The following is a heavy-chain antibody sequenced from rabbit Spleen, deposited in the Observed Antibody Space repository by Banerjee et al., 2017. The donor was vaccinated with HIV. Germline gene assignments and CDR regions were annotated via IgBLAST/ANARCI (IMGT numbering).Heavy chain of an antibody. Sequence: QEQVKETGGGLVQPGGSLTLSCTASGFSFSSGHWICWVRQAPGKGLELIACIDGNSNTGIWYASWVNGRFTISKTSSTTVTLQMTSLTAADTATYFCARGSGGNGYHHNNLWGPGTLVTVS. D-gene: IGHD1-1*01. J-gene: IGHJ4*01. CDR3: ARGSGGNGYHHNNL. CDR1: GFSFSSGHW. V-gene: IGHV1S45*01. CDR2: IDGNSNTGI.